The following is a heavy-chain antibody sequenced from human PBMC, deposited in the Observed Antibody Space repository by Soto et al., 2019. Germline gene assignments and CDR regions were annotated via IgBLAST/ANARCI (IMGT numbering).Heavy chain of an antibody. CDR2: ISAYNGNT. CDR1: GYTFTSYV. V-gene: IGHV1-18*01. D-gene: IGHD6-6*01. CDR3: TRDPKMGIAARHVDYYDTGMDV. J-gene: IGHJ6*02. Sequence: ASVKVSCKASGYTFTSYVISWVRQAPGQGLEWMGWISAYNGNTNYAQKLQGRVTMTTDTSTNTAYMKLTTLSADDTAVYYCTRDPKMGIAARHVDYYDTGMDVWGQGIMVTVSS.